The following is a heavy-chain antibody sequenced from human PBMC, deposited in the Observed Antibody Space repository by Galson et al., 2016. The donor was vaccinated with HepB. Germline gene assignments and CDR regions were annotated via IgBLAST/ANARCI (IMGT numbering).Heavy chain of an antibody. D-gene: IGHD3-3*01. CDR1: GFTFDSYA. J-gene: IGHJ6*02. CDR2: ISGSGSNT. CDR3: VKERRQVRFLDV. V-gene: IGHV3-23*01. Sequence: SLRLSCAGSGFTFDSYAITWVRQAPGKGLEWVSAISGSGSNTYFADSVKGRFSISRDNSKNMVYLQMNSLRVEDRAIYYCVKERRQVRFLDVWGQGTTVTVSS.